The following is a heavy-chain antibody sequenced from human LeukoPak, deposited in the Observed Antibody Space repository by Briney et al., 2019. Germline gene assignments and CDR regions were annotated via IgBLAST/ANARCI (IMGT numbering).Heavy chain of an antibody. CDR1: GGSFSGYY. CDR2: INHSGST. D-gene: IGHD5-18*01. Sequence: SETLSLTCAVYGGSFSGYYWSWIRQPPGKGLEWIGEINHSGSTDYNPSLKSRVTISVDTSKNQFSLKLSSVTAADTAVYYCARPAYSYIFDYWGQGTLVTVSS. V-gene: IGHV4-34*01. CDR3: ARPAYSYIFDY. J-gene: IGHJ4*02.